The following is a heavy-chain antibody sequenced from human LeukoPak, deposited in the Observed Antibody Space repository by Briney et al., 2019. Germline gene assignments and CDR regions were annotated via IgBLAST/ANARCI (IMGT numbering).Heavy chain of an antibody. CDR2: INTNTGNP. D-gene: IGHD6-19*01. J-gene: IGHJ4*02. V-gene: IGHV7-4-1*02. CDR1: GYIFTTYA. Sequence: ASVKVSCKASGYIFTTYAMKWVRQAPGQGLEWMGWINTNTGNPTYAQGFTGRFVFSFDTSVSTAYLQISSLKSADTAVHYCAREGSSGWSRLLSDWGQGTLVTVSS. CDR3: AREGSSGWSRLLSD.